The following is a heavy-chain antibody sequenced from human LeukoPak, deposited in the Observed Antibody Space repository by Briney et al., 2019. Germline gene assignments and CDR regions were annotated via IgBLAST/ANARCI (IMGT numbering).Heavy chain of an antibody. CDR2: IRSKANSYAT. V-gene: IGHV3-73*01. CDR3: TRTSDILTGYTPREAYYYYYHMDV. Sequence: GGSLRLSCAASGFTFSGSAMHWVRQASGKGLEWVGRIRSKANSYATVYAASVKGRFTISRDDSKNTAYLQMNSLKTEDTAVYYCTRTSDILTGYTPREAYYYYYHMDVWGKGTTVTISS. CDR1: GFTFSGSA. J-gene: IGHJ6*03. D-gene: IGHD3-9*01.